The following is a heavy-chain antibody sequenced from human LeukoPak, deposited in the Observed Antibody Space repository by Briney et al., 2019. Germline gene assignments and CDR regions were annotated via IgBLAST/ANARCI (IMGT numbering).Heavy chain of an antibody. CDR2: IYYSGST. V-gene: IGHV4-59*02. D-gene: IGHD3-3*01. Sequence: SETLSLTCTVSGGSVSSYYWSWIRQPPGKGLEWIGYIYYSGSTNYNPSLKSRVTISVDTSKNQFSLKLSSVTAADTAVYYCARRYYDFWSGYYIYYYYYMDVWGKGTTVTVSS. J-gene: IGHJ6*03. CDR1: GGSVSSYY. CDR3: ARRYYDFWSGYYIYYYYYMDV.